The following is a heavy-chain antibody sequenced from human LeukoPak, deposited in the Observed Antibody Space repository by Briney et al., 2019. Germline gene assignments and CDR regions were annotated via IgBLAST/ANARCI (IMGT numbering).Heavy chain of an antibody. D-gene: IGHD3-10*01. CDR3: ATINIGEGEYYFDY. CDR1: GGSISSSSYY. CDR2: IYYSGST. V-gene: IGHV4-39*01. J-gene: IGHJ4*02. Sequence: SETLSLTCTVSGGSISSSSYYWGWIRQPPGKGLEWIGSIYYSGSTYYNPSLKSRVTISVDTSKNQFSLKLSSVTAADTAVYYCATINIGEGEYYFDYWGQGTLVTVSS.